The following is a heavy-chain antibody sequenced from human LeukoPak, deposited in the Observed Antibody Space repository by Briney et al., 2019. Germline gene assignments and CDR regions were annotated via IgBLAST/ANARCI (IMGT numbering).Heavy chain of an antibody. V-gene: IGHV4-4*02. CDR1: GGSISSSNW. J-gene: IGHJ4*02. CDR3: ARAGIAVAGPPFDY. D-gene: IGHD6-19*01. Sequence: PSGTLSLTYAVSGGSISSSNWWSWVRQPPGKGLEWIGEIYHSGSTNYNPSLKSRVTISVDKSKNQFSLKLSSVTAADTAVYYCARAGIAVAGPPFDYWGQGTLVTVSS. CDR2: IYHSGST.